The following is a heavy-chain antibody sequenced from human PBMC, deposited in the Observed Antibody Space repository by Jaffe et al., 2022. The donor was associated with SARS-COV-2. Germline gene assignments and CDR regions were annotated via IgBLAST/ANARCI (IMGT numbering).Heavy chain of an antibody. CDR2: IDAGNGNT. V-gene: IGHV1-3*01. J-gene: IGHJ6*03. Sequence: QVQVVQSGAEVKKPGASVRVSCKASGYTFTNYALHWVRQAPGQRLEWMGWIDAGNGNTRYSHKFQGRVTITRDTSASTAYMELSSLRSEDTALYYCARDSYTRDYHYYMDVWGKGTTVTVSS. CDR1: GYTFTNYA. CDR3: ARDSYTRDYHYYMDV. D-gene: IGHD3-16*01.